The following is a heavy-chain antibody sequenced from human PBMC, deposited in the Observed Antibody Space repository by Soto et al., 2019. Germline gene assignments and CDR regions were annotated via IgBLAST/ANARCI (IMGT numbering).Heavy chain of an antibody. Sequence: SSVKSALERAGYAFTSNVRRWVRKETGQRLEWMGWINAGNGNTKYSQKFQGRVTITRDTSASTAYMELSSLRSEDTAVFYCARLEESSGYYPYCDYRGQGTPVTVSS. D-gene: IGHD3-22*01. V-gene: IGHV1-3*01. CDR1: GYAFTSNV. CDR3: ARLEESSGYYPYCDY. CDR2: INAGNGNT. J-gene: IGHJ4*02.